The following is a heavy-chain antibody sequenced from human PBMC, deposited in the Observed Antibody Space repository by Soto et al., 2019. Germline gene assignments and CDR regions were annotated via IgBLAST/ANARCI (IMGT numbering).Heavy chain of an antibody. CDR1: GVSFSSDA. J-gene: IGHJ6*03. V-gene: IGHV1-69*04. Sequence: ASVEVSCKVCGVSFSSDAIGCVRQAAGQGIEWVGRIIPILGIANYAQKFQGSATITADKSTSTAYMELSSLRSEDTAVYYCARDRVEGLRPTEPYYMDLWGKGITVTVSS. CDR2: IIPILGIA. D-gene: IGHD5-12*01. CDR3: ARDRVEGLRPTEPYYMDL.